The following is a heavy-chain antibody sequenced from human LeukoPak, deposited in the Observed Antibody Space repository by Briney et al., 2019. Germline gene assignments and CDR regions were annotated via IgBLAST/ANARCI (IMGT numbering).Heavy chain of an antibody. CDR2: IYYSGST. J-gene: IGHJ4*02. V-gene: IGHV4-61*10. D-gene: IGHD6-13*01. CDR1: GGSVSSGSYY. Sequence: SETLSLTCTVSGGSVSSGSYYWSWIRQPAGKGLEWIGRIYYSGSTNYNPSLESRITMSVDTSKNQFSLRLTSVTAADTAVYYCARDGQPAAGTLLDYWGQGTLVTVSS. CDR3: ARDGQPAAGTLLDY.